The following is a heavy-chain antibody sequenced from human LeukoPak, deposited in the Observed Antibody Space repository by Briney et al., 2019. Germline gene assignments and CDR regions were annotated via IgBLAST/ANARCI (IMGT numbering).Heavy chain of an antibody. Sequence: GASVKVSCKASGYTFTSYGINWVRQAPGQGLEWMGGISGYNVKANYAQKLQGRVTMTTDTSTRTAYMELRSLRSDDTAVYYCARHRLHRIYYDSSGFYHDAFDIWGRGTMVTVSS. CDR1: GYTFTSYG. D-gene: IGHD3-22*01. CDR2: ISGYNVKA. CDR3: ARHRLHRIYYDSSGFYHDAFDI. V-gene: IGHV1-18*01. J-gene: IGHJ3*02.